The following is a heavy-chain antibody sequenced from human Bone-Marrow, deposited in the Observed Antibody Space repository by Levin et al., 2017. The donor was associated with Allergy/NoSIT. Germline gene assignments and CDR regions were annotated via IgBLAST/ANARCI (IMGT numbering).Heavy chain of an antibody. D-gene: IGHD3-9*01. J-gene: IGHJ4*02. CDR3: ARGPFLTGPDF. CDR1: GFTFSDYP. CDR2: ISYNENNK. V-gene: IGHV3-30*04. Sequence: GESLKISCVASGFTFSDYPLHWVRQAPGKGLEWVSVISYNENNKHYADSVKGRFTISRENSKNAVYLQMDSLRTDDTAVYYCARGPFLTGPDFWGQGTLVIVSS.